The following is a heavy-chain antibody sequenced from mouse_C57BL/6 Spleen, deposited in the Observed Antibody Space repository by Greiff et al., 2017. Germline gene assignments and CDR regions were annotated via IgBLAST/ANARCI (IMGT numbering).Heavy chain of an antibody. D-gene: IGHD2-5*01. J-gene: IGHJ1*03. CDR3: ARWGYYSNPHWYFDV. CDR2: IDPEDGDT. Sequence: EVQLQQSGAELVRPGASVKLSCTASGFNIKDYYMHWVKQRPEQGLEWIGRIDPEDGDTEYAPKFQGKATMTADTSSNTAYLQLSSLTSEDTAVYYCARWGYYSNPHWYFDVWGTGTTVTVSS. CDR1: GFNIKDYY. V-gene: IGHV14-1*01.